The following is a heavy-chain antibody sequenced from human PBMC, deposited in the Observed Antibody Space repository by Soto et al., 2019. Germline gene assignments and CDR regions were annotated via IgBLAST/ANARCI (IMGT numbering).Heavy chain of an antibody. D-gene: IGHD6-13*01. J-gene: IGHJ6*03. CDR2: INAGNGNT. Sequence: QVQLVQSGAEVKKPGASVKVSCKASGYTFTSYAMHWVRQAPGQRLEWMGWINAGNGNTKYSPKFQGRVTITRDTYASTAYMELSSLRSEDTAVYYCARGRMYSNMAGYYYYYMDVWGKGTTVTVSS. CDR1: GYTFTSYA. V-gene: IGHV1-3*01. CDR3: ARGRMYSNMAGYYYYYMDV.